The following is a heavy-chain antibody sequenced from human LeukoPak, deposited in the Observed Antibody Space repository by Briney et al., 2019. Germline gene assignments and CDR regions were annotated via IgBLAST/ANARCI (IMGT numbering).Heavy chain of an antibody. Sequence: QTGGSLRLSCAASNFNFITYAMSWVRQAPGKGLEWVAFISYEGSNKYYADSVKGRFTISRDNSKNTLYLQMNSLSAEDTAVYYCARDGWVAASRTMLDYWGQGTLVTVSS. CDR1: NFNFITYA. D-gene: IGHD6-13*01. CDR3: ARDGWVAASRTMLDY. J-gene: IGHJ4*02. V-gene: IGHV3-30*04. CDR2: ISYEGSNK.